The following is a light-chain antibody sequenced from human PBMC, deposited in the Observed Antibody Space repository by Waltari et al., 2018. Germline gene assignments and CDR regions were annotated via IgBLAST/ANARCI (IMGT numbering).Light chain of an antibody. CDR3: NSRDTSGNHVL. CDR2: ADS. Sequence: SSELTQDPAVSVALGQTVRITCQGDSLSDYSANWFQQKPGQATVLVMFADSNRPSGSPDRFSGSSSGNTASLTITGAQAEDEADYHCNSRDTSGNHVLFGGGTRLTVL. CDR1: SLSDYS. V-gene: IGLV3-19*01. J-gene: IGLJ2*01.